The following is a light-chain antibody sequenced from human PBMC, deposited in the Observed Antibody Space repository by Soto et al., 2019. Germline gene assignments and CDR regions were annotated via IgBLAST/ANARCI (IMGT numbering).Light chain of an antibody. CDR1: SSNIGAGRD. Sequence: QSVLTQPPSVSGAPGQRVTISCTGSSSNIGAGRDVHWYRQLPGAAPKFLISDSNHRPSGVPDRFSVSKSGTSASLAITGLRPEDEGGYFCQSYGTSLSGLDVFGTGTKGTVL. CDR3: QSYGTSLSGLDV. V-gene: IGLV1-40*01. J-gene: IGLJ1*01. CDR2: DSN.